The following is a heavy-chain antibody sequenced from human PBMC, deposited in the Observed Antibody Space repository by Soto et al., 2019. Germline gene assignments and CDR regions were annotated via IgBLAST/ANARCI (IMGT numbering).Heavy chain of an antibody. CDR2: IYWDDDK. Sequence: QITLKESGPTLVKPTQTLTLTCTFSGFTLSTSGVGVGWIRQPPGKALEWLALIYWDDDKRYSPSLKSRLTITKDTSKNQVVLTMTNMDPVDTATYYCAHRRSYCSGGSCYSGFDYWGQGTLVTVSS. CDR1: GFTLSTSGVG. J-gene: IGHJ4*02. CDR3: AHRRSYCSGGSCYSGFDY. V-gene: IGHV2-5*02. D-gene: IGHD2-15*01.